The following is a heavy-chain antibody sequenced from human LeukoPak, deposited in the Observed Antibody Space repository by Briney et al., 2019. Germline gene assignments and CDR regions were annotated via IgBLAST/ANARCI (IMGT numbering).Heavy chain of an antibody. CDR1: GGTFSSYT. CDR2: IIPLFGTP. J-gene: IGHJ6*03. V-gene: IGHV1-69*06. D-gene: IGHD6-13*01. Sequence: SVKVSCKASGGTFSSYTISWVRQAPGQGLECMGGIIPLFGTPDYAQKFQGRVTITADKSTSTAYMELSSLRSEDTAVYYCARLRYSSSWIPGDYYYYYMDVWGKGTTVTVSS. CDR3: ARLRYSSSWIPGDYYYYYMDV.